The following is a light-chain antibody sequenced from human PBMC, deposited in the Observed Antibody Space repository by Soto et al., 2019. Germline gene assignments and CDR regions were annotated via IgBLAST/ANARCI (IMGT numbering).Light chain of an antibody. CDR2: EVS. Sequence: SWLTDPASLSRMPEQSITISCTGTSSDVGGYNYVSWYQQHPGKAHKLMIYEVSNRASGVSHRFSGSKSGNTASLTISGLQAEDEADYYCNSYTGNSTLDGFGTGTKVTLL. V-gene: IGLV2-14*01. CDR1: SSDVGGYNY. J-gene: IGLJ1*01. CDR3: NSYTGNSTLDG.